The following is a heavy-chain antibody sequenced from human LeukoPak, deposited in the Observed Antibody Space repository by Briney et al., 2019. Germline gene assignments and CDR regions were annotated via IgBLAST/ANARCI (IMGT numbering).Heavy chain of an antibody. Sequence: PSETLSLTCTVSGGSISSYYWSWIRQPPGKGLEWIGYTYYSGSTNYNPSLKSRVTISVDTSKNQFSLKLSSVTAADTAVYYCARARYNWKVPYFDYWGQGTLVTVSS. CDR1: GGSISSYY. D-gene: IGHD1-20*01. J-gene: IGHJ4*02. CDR2: TYYSGST. V-gene: IGHV4-59*01. CDR3: ARARYNWKVPYFDY.